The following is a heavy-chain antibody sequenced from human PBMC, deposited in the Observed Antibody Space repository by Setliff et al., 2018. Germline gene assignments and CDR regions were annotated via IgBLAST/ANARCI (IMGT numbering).Heavy chain of an antibody. Sequence: PSETLSLTCTVSGGSISNTYYYWSWIRQLAGQGLEWIGQIYNSWSTNYNPSLKSRVTISVDTSKNQFSLKLRSVTAADTAVYYCARMSGFLYIDVWGKGTTVTVSS. CDR1: GGSISNTYYY. CDR2: IYNSWST. V-gene: IGHV4-61*09. D-gene: IGHD3-3*01. J-gene: IGHJ6*03. CDR3: ARMSGFLYIDV.